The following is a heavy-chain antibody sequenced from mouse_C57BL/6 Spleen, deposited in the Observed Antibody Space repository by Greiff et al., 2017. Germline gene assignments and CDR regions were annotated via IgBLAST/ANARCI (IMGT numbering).Heavy chain of an antibody. D-gene: IGHD2-1*01. CDR2: IYPRSGNT. Sequence: QVQLKESGAELARPGASVKLSCKASGYTFTSYGISWVKQRTGQGLEWIGEIYPRSGNTSYNEKFKGKATLTADKSSSTAYMELRSLTSEDSAVYFCARWEVYYGNYAMDYWGQGTSVTVSS. V-gene: IGHV1-81*01. CDR3: ARWEVYYGNYAMDY. J-gene: IGHJ4*01. CDR1: GYTFTSYG.